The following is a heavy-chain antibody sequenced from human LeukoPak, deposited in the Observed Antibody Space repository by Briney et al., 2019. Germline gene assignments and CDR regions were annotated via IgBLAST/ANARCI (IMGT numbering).Heavy chain of an antibody. CDR1: GFTFSTHS. CDR3: VRGGFMHAFDI. V-gene: IGHV3-48*04. Sequence: PGGSLRLSCAASGFTFSTHSMNWVRQAPGKGLEWLSYISSSSGTIYYADSVKGRFTVSRDNAENTLYLQMNSLRVEDTAVYYCVRGGFMHAFDIWGQGTKVTVSS. D-gene: IGHD3-16*01. CDR2: ISSSSGTI. J-gene: IGHJ3*02.